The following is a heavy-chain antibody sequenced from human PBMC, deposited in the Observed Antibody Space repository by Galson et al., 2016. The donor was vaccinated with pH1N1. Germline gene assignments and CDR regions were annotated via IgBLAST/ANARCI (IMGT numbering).Heavy chain of an antibody. D-gene: IGHD5-12*01. J-gene: IGHJ4*02. CDR3: ARDSEYSGHEGFH. CDR1: GFTFTSYA. CDR2: ILYDGTNE. Sequence: SLRLSCAASGFTFTSYAMHWVRQAPGKGLEWVAVILYDGTNEYHADSVKGRFTISRGKTQSTVYLQMNSLRTEDTAVYYCARDSEYSGHEGFHWAQGTLVIVSS. V-gene: IGHV3-30*04.